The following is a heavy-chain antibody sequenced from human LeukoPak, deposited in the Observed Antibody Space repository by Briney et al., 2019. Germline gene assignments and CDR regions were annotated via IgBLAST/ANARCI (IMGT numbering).Heavy chain of an antibody. CDR1: GDSFSAYY. J-gene: IGHJ6*03. CDR3: AIHTNVDISSFMDV. CDR2: IYSSGNT. Sequence: SETLSLTCTVSGDSFSAYYWSWIRQPPGRGLEWIGYIYSSGNTNYNPSLKSRVTISVGTSKKQHSLKLTSVTAADTAMYYCAIHTNVDISSFMDVWGKGTTVTVSS. D-gene: IGHD2-8*01. V-gene: IGHV4-4*09.